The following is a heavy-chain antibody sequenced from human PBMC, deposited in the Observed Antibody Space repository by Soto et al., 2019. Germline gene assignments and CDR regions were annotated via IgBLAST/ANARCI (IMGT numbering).Heavy chain of an antibody. CDR2: IFSNDEK. V-gene: IGHV2-26*01. Sequence: HVTLKESGPVLVKPTETLTLTCTVSGFSLSNGKVGVSWIRQPPGKALEWLAHIFSNDEKSYRTSLKTTLTISEDTGKSQVVLTKTNVDPVDTATYYCARILFGRSVAGGYVYMDVWGKGTTVTVSS. D-gene: IGHD6-19*01. CDR1: GFSLSNGKVG. J-gene: IGHJ6*03. CDR3: ARILFGRSVAGGYVYMDV.